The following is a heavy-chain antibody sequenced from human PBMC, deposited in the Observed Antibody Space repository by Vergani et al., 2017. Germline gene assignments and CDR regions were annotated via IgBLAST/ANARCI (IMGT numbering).Heavy chain of an antibody. CDR1: GGSFSGYY. Sequence: QVQLQQWGAGLLKPSETLSLTCAVYGGSFSGYYWSWIRQPPGKRLEWIGRIYTSGSTNYNPSLKSRVTMSVDTSKNQFSLKLRFVTAADTAVYYCARGSTIFGYWGQGALVTVSS. V-gene: IGHV4-59*10. D-gene: IGHD5/OR15-5a*01. J-gene: IGHJ4*02. CDR2: IYTSGST. CDR3: ARGSTIFGY.